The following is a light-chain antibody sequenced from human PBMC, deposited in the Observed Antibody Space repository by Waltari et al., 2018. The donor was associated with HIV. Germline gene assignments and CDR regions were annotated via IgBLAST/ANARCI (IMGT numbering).Light chain of an antibody. CDR3: QYYDSSLSGSV. V-gene: IGLV1-40*01. J-gene: IGLJ2*01. Sequence: QSVLTQSPSVSGAPGPRVTISCTGSSSTIGAGSDVHWSQQLPRTAPKLLTHGNSNRPSGGPDRFSGSKAGSSAALAIPGLHAEHEADYCCQYYDSSLSGSVFGGGTKLTVL. CDR2: GNS. CDR1: SSTIGAGSD.